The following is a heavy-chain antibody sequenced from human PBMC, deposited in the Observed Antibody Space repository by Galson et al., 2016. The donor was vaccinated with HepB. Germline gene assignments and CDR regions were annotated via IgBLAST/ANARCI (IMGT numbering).Heavy chain of an antibody. D-gene: IGHD6-6*01. CDR3: ARAVRIAALPLRGWFDP. CDR2: INHLGSP. Sequence: ETLSLTCAVYGGTFNAYYWNWIRQPPGKGLEWIGEINHLGSPKYNPSLESRITISVDTSKSQFSLKLSSVTAADTAVYYCARAVRIAALPLRGWFDPWGQGTLVIVSS. J-gene: IGHJ5*02. CDR1: GGTFNAYY. V-gene: IGHV4-34*10.